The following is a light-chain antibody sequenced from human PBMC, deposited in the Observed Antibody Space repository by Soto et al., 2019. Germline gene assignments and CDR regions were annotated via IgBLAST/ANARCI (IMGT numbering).Light chain of an antibody. J-gene: IGKJ1*01. CDR1: QSVSSSY. Sequence: EIVLTHSPGTLSLSPCETATLSFSASQSVSSSYLAWYQQKPGQAPRLLIYHASSRATGFPDRFSGSGSGTDFTLTIGRLEPEDFAVYCCQQYGNSPQTFGQGTKVDIK. V-gene: IGKV3-20*01. CDR2: HAS. CDR3: QQYGNSPQT.